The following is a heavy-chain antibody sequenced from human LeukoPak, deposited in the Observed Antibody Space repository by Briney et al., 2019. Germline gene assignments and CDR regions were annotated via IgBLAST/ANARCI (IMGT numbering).Heavy chain of an antibody. CDR2: INPNSGGT. D-gene: IGHD3-3*01. CDR3: ARGDYDFWSGYYWNY. Sequence: GASVKVSCKASGYTFTGYYMHWVRQAPGQGLEWMGWINPNSGGTNHAQKFQGRVTMTRDTSISTAYMELNRLRSDDTAVYYCARGDYDFWSGYYWNYWGQGTLVTVSS. J-gene: IGHJ4*02. CDR1: GYTFTGYY. V-gene: IGHV1-2*02.